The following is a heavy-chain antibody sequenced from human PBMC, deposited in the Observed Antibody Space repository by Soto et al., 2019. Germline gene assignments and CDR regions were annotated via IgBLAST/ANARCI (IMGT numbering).Heavy chain of an antibody. CDR2: INHSGST. CDR3: ARVNLWFGELGLSDV. D-gene: IGHD3-10*01. V-gene: IGHV4-34*01. J-gene: IGHJ6*02. Sequence: SETLSLTCAVYGGSFSGYYWSWIRQPPGKGLEWIGEINHSGSTNYNPSLTSRVTISVDTSKNQFSLKLSSVTAADTAVYYCARVNLWFGELGLSDVWGQGTTVNVS. CDR1: GGSFSGYY.